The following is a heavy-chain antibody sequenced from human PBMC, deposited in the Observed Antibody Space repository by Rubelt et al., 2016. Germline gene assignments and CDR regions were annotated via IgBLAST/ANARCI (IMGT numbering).Heavy chain of an antibody. CDR1: SYS. Sequence: SYSMNWVRQAPGKGLEWVSYISSSSSTIYYADSVKGRFTISRDNAKNSLYLQMNSLRAEDTAVYYCARDHYYGSGSYYYGMDVWGQGTTVTVSS. CDR3: ARDHYYGSGSYYYGMDV. D-gene: IGHD3-10*01. V-gene: IGHV3-48*01. CDR2: ISSSSSTI. J-gene: IGHJ6*02.